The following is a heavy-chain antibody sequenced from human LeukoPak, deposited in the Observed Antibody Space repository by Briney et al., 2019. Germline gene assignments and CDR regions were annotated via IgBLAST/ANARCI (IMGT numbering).Heavy chain of an antibody. CDR3: ARERSGSPDY. J-gene: IGHJ4*02. D-gene: IGHD3-10*01. Sequence: APVKVSCKAFGYTFTRDYMHWGRHGPGQGLEWMGWINPNSGGTNYAQKFQGRVTMTRDTSLTTAYMELSRLRSDDTAVYYCARERSGSPDYWGQGTLVTVSS. CDR1: GYTFTRDY. CDR2: INPNSGGT. V-gene: IGHV1-2*02.